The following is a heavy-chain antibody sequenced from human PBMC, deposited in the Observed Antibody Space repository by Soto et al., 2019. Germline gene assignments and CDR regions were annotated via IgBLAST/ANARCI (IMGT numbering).Heavy chain of an antibody. CDR3: ARASIAARLNYYYMDV. CDR2: INHNGST. CDR1: GGSFSGYY. J-gene: IGHJ6*03. D-gene: IGHD6-6*01. V-gene: IGHV4-34*01. Sequence: QVQLQQWGAGLLKPSETLSLTCAVYGGSFSGYYWSWIRQPPGKGLEWIGEINHNGSTNYNPSLKSRVTISVDTSKNQFSLKLSSVTAADTAVYYCARASIAARLNYYYMDVWGKGTTVTVSS.